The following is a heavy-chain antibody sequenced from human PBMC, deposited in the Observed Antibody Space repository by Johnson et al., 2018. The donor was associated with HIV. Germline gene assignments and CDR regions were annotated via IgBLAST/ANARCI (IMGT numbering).Heavy chain of an antibody. CDR3: ARAYNDAFDF. J-gene: IGHJ3*01. CDR1: GFTVSSNY. Sequence: VQLVESGGGSVKPGGSLRLSCAASGFTVSSNYMSWVRQAPGKGLEWVSIIYSGGSTYYADSVKGRFTISRDNSKNTLYLQMNSLRAEDTAVYYCARAYNDAFDFWGQGTMVTVSS. D-gene: IGHD5-24*01. V-gene: IGHV3-53*01. CDR2: IYSGGST.